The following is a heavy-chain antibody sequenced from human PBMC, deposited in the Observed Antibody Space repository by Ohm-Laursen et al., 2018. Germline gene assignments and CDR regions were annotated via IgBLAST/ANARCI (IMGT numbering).Heavy chain of an antibody. D-gene: IGHD3-10*01. CDR3: ATLWFGDDAFDI. J-gene: IGHJ3*02. Sequence: SVKVSCKASGGTFSSYAISWVRQAPGQGLEWMGGIIPIFGTANYAQKFQGRVTITADKSTSTAYMELSSLRSEDTAVYYCATLWFGDDAFDIWGQGTMVTVSS. CDR2: IIPIFGTA. CDR1: GGTFSSYA. V-gene: IGHV1-69*06.